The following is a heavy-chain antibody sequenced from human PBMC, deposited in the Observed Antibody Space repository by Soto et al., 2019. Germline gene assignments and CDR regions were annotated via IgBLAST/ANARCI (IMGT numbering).Heavy chain of an antibody. CDR1: GVTFSCCA. D-gene: IGHD2-21*01. CDR3: FGNLLWRGY. V-gene: IGHV3-23*01. Sequence: PGGSLRLSCAASGVTFSCCAMSWVRQAPGKGLDYVSTIHGDGDYIHYSDSVKGRFTISRDNSRNTLYLQMNSLRADDTAVYYCFGNLLWRGYWGQGTLLTLSS. J-gene: IGHJ4*02. CDR2: IHGDGDYI.